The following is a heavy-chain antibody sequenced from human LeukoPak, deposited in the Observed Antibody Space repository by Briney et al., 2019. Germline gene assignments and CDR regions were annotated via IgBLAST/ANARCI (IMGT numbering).Heavy chain of an antibody. CDR2: ISAYNGNT. Sequence: ASVKVSCKASGYTFTSYGISWVRQAPGQGLEWMGWISAYNGNTNYAQKLQGRVTMTTDTSTSTAYMELRSLRSDDTAVYHCAREIKYGGRYNWFDPWGQGTLVTVSS. J-gene: IGHJ5*02. V-gene: IGHV1-18*01. CDR1: GYTFTSYG. D-gene: IGHD4-23*01. CDR3: AREIKYGGRYNWFDP.